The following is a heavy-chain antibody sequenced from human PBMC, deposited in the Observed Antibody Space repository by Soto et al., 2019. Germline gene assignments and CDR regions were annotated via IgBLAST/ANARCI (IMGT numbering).Heavy chain of an antibody. CDR1: GGSISTSYY. Sequence: PSETLSLTCTVPGGSISTSYYWGWIRQPPGKGLEWIGSIYYSGSTYYNPSLKSRVTISIDTSKSQFSLKLSSVTAADTAVYYCARLLSDFWSGSYMGFDSWGQGTLVTVS. V-gene: IGHV4-39*01. CDR2: IYYSGST. CDR3: ARLLSDFWSGSYMGFDS. D-gene: IGHD3-3*01. J-gene: IGHJ4*02.